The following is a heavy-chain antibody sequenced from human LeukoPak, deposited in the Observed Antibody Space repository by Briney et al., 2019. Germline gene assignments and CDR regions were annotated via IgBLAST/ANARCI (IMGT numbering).Heavy chain of an antibody. CDR1: GFTFDDYA. CDR3: ATGDNYYYGSGSYDY. D-gene: IGHD3-10*01. Sequence: PGGSLRLSCAASGFTFDDYAMHWVRQAPGKGLEWVSGISWNSGSIGYADSVKGRFTISRDNAKNSLYLQMNSLRAEDTALYYCATGDNYYYGSGSYDYWGQGTLVTVSS. V-gene: IGHV3-9*01. CDR2: ISWNSGSI. J-gene: IGHJ4*02.